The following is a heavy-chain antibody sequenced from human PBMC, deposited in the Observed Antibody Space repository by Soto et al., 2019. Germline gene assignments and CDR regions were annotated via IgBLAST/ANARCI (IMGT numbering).Heavy chain of an antibody. V-gene: IGHV3-30*18. D-gene: IGHD2-2*01. Sequence: PGGSLRLSCAASGFTFSSYGMHWVRQAPGKGLEWVAVISYDGSNKYYADSVKGRFTISRDNSKNTLYLQMNSLRAEDTAVYYCAKVSRYCSSTSCYPLFDPWGRGTLVTVSS. CDR2: ISYDGSNK. CDR1: GFTFSSYG. CDR3: AKVSRYCSSTSCYPLFDP. J-gene: IGHJ5*02.